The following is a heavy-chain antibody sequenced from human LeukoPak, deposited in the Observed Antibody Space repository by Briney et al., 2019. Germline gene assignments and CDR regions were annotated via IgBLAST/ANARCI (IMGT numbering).Heavy chain of an antibody. CDR2: IYYSGST. CDR1: GGSISSSSYY. Sequence: KPSQTLSLTCTVSGGSISSSSYYWGWIRQPPGKGLEWIGSIYYSGSTYYNPSLKSRVTISVDTSKNQFSLKLSSVTAADTAVYYCARHGNVGITGTLGYWGQGTLVTVSS. J-gene: IGHJ4*02. V-gene: IGHV4-39*01. CDR3: ARHGNVGITGTLGY. D-gene: IGHD1-7*01.